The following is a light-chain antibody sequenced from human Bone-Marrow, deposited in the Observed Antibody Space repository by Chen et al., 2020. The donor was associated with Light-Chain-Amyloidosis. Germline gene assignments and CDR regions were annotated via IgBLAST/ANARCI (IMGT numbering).Light chain of an antibody. CDR3: SSYTSTYTVL. J-gene: IGLJ2*01. CDR1: TSDVGAYDY. CDR2: DVS. Sequence: QSALTQPAPASESPGQSTTIPSTGTTSDVGAYDYVSWYQQHPGQAPKLIIHDVSNRPSGVSDRFSGSKSDNTASLTISGLQAEDEADYYCSSYTSTYTVLFGGGTKLTVL. V-gene: IGLV2-14*03.